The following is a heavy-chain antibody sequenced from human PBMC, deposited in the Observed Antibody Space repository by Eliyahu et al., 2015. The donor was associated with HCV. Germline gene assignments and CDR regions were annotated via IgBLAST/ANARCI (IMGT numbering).Heavy chain of an antibody. J-gene: IGHJ5*02. CDR3: AKDPYGDYVSGWFDP. CDR1: GFXFSSYA. D-gene: IGHD4-17*01. CDR2: ISGSGGST. Sequence: EVQLLESGGGLVQPGGSLRXSCAASGFXFSSYAMNWVRQAPGKGLEWVSAISGSGGSTYYADSVKGRFTISRDNSKNTLYLQMNSLRAEDTAVYYCAKDPYGDYVSGWFDPWGQGTLVTVSS. V-gene: IGHV3-23*01.